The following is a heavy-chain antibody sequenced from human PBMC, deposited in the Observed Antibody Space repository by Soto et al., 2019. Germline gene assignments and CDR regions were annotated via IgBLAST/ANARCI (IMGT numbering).Heavy chain of an antibody. J-gene: IGHJ5*02. CDR3: ARVLVFYGGFDP. CDR1: GFSFSSFA. Sequence: PGGSLRLCCRASGFSFSSFAMTWVRQAPGKGLEWVSSIGGSGIITYYTDSVKGRFTISRDNSGNTLFLQMNSLRAEDTAVYYCARVLVFYGGFDPWGQGTLVTVSS. CDR2: IGGSGIIT. D-gene: IGHD2-21*02. V-gene: IGHV3-23*01.